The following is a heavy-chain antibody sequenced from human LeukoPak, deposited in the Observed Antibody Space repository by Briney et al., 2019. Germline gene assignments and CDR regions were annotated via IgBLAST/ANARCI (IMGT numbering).Heavy chain of an antibody. CDR2: IKQDGSEK. CDR3: AREIPFRHSGCADC. V-gene: IGHV3-7*01. J-gene: IGHJ4*02. D-gene: IGHD1-26*01. Sequence: GGSLTLSCAASGFTFSDYWITWVRQTPGKGLEWVANIKQDGSEKYYVDSVKGRFIISRDNAKNSLHLQMNGLRADDTAVYYCAREIPFRHSGCADCWGQGTLVTVSS. CDR1: GFTFSDYW.